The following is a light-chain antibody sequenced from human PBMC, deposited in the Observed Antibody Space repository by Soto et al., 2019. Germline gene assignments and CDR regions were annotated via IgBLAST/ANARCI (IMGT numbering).Light chain of an antibody. CDR3: RQYDSEST. V-gene: IGKV1-5*01. CDR2: DAS. Sequence: DIQMTQSPSTLSASIGDRVTITCRASQTISNWLAWYQQKPGKAPKVLIHDASRVESGVPSRFSGSGSGTEFTLPINNLQPDDFAIYYCRQYDSESTFGQGTKVEIK. CDR1: QTISNW. J-gene: IGKJ1*01.